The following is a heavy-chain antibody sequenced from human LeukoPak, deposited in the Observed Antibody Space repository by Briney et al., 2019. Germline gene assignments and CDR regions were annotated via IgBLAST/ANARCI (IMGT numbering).Heavy chain of an antibody. CDR3: TSGYSRGWYQAFEPIDAFNI. Sequence: GASVKVSCKASGYTFTSYGISWVRQAPGQGLEWMGWISAYNGNTNYAQKLQGRVTMTTDTSTSTAYMELRSLRSDDTAVYYCTSGYSRGWYQAFEPIDAFNIWAQGTRSTVSS. V-gene: IGHV1-18*04. J-gene: IGHJ3*02. CDR1: GYTFTSYG. CDR2: ISAYNGNT. D-gene: IGHD6-19*01.